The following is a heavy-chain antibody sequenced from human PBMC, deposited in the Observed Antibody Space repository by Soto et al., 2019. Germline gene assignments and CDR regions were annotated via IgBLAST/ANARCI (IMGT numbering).Heavy chain of an antibody. CDR3: ARDRVVVTARPVEYFDL. CDR2: IIPIFGTA. J-gene: IGHJ2*01. Sequence: QVQLLQSGAEVKKPGSSVKVSCKASGGTFSSYAISWVRQAPGQGLEWMGGIIPIFGTANYAQKFQGRVTITADESTSTAYMELSSLRSEDTAVYYCARDRVVVTARPVEYFDLWGRGTLVTVSS. V-gene: IGHV1-69*12. D-gene: IGHD2-21*02. CDR1: GGTFSSYA.